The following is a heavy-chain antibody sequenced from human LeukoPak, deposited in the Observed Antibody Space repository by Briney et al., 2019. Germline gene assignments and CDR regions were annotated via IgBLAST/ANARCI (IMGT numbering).Heavy chain of an antibody. CDR3: ARAPNYYDRPLGKN. CDR2: ISYDGSNK. CDR1: GFTFSSYA. J-gene: IGHJ4*02. Sequence: PGRSLRLSCAASGFTFSSYAMHWVRQAPGKGLEWVAVISYDGSNKYYADSVKGRFTISRDNSKNTLYLQMNSLRAEDTAVYYCARAPNYYDRPLGKNWGQGTLVTVSS. V-gene: IGHV3-30*14. D-gene: IGHD3-22*01.